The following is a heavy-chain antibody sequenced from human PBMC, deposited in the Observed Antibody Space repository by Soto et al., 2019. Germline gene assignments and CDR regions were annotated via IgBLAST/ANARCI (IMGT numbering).Heavy chain of an antibody. Sequence: QVQLVQSGAEVKKPGASVKVSCKASGYTFTSYGISWVRQAPGQGLEWMGWISAYNGNTNYAQKLQGRVTITTDTTTSTDVMELRSLRSDVTDVSYCARAATFNWFDPWGQGTLVTVSS. D-gene: IGHD1-26*01. CDR3: ARAATFNWFDP. CDR2: ISAYNGNT. CDR1: GYTFTSYG. V-gene: IGHV1-18*01. J-gene: IGHJ5*02.